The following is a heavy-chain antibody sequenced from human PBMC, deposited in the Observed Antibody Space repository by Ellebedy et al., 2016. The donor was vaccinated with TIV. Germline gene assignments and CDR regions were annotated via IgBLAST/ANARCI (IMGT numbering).Heavy chain of an antibody. D-gene: IGHD3-10*01. CDR2: INYRGST. Sequence: MPSETLSLTCTVSGGSIRSSRYSWGLLRQPPRKGLEWIVSINYRGSTYYNPSLKSRVTISVDTSKNQFSVQLSSVTAADTAVYYCASLSMVRGVPWGQGILVTVSS. V-gene: IGHV4-39*01. J-gene: IGHJ5*02. CDR3: ASLSMVRGVP. CDR1: GGSIRSSRYS.